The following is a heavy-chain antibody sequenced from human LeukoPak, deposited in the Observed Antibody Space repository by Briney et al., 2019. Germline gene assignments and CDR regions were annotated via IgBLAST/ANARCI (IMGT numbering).Heavy chain of an antibody. CDR3: ARDFIAALATDY. CDR1: GFTFSSYS. CDR2: ISSSSSYI. D-gene: IGHD6-6*01. J-gene: IGHJ4*02. V-gene: IGHV3-21*01. Sequence: GRSLRLSCAASGFTFSSYSMNWVRQAPGKGLEWVSSISSSSSYIYYADSVKGRFTISRDNAKNSLYLQMNSLRAEDTAVYYCARDFIAALATDYWGQGTLVTVSS.